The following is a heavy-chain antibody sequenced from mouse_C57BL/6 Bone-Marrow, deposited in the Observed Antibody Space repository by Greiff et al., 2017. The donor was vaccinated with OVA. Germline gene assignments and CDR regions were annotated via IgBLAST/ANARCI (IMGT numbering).Heavy chain of an antibody. V-gene: IGHV5-16*01. CDR2: INYDGSST. CDR1: GFTFSDYY. J-gene: IGHJ2*01. Sequence: EVQRVESEGGLVQPGSSMKLSCTASGFTFSDYYMAWVRQVPEKGLEWVANINYDGSSTYYLDSLKSRFIISRDNAKNILYLQMSSLKSEDTATYYCARDRGRGYFDYWGQGTTLTVSS. CDR3: ARDRGRGYFDY. D-gene: IGHD3-1*01.